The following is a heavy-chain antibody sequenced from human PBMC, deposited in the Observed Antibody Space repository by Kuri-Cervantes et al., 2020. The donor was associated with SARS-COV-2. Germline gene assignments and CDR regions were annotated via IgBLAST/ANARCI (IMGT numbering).Heavy chain of an antibody. D-gene: IGHD2-8*01. CDR3: ATQRCSNGVCYSNEAFDI. J-gene: IGHJ3*02. CDR1: EGTFFSYA. Sequence: SVKVSCKASEGTFFSYAISWVRQAPGQALEWMGWITAFNGNTEYAQKVLDRVTITTDRSINTAYMELSSLTSEDTAMYYCATQRCSNGVCYSNEAFDIWGQGTMVTVSS. CDR2: ITAFNGNT. V-gene: IGHV1-45*02.